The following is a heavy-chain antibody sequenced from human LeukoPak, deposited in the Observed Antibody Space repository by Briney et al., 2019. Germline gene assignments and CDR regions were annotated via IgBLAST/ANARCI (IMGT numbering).Heavy chain of an antibody. CDR2: TYYRSKWYN. CDR1: GYSVSSTCAT. V-gene: IGHV6-1*01. J-gene: IGHJ4*02. Sequence: SQTLSLTCAISGYSVSSTCATWNWIRQSPSRGFEWLGRTYYRSKWYNDYAVSVKGRITINPDTSKNQFSLQLNSVKPEDTAVYYCARRYCSGGSCPFDYWGQGTLVTVSS. D-gene: IGHD2-15*01. CDR3: ARRYCSGGSCPFDY.